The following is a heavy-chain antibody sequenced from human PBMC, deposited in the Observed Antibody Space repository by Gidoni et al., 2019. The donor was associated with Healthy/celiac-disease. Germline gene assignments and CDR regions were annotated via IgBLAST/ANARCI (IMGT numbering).Heavy chain of an antibody. CDR2: IDWDDDK. V-gene: IGHV2-70*01. Sequence: QVTLRESGPALVKPTQTLTLTCTFSGFSLSTSGMCVSWIRQPPGKALEWLALIDWDDDKYYSTSLKTRLTISKDTSKNQVVLTMTNMDPVDTATYYCARIRASYGDYGYYYYYGMDVWGQGTTVTVSS. J-gene: IGHJ6*02. CDR3: ARIRASYGDYGYYYYYGMDV. D-gene: IGHD4-17*01. CDR1: GFSLSTSGMC.